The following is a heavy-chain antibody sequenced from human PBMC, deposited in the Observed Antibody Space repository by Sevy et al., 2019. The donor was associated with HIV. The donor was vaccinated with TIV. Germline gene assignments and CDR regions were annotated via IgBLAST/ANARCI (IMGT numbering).Heavy chain of an antibody. D-gene: IGHD1-26*01. Sequence: GGSLRLSCTASGFTFGGYTMSWVRQAPGKGLEWVAFIRGKPYGGTTEYAASVKDRFTISRDDSKSIAYLQMNSLNTEDTAVYYCTRVEGAADWGMDVWGQGTTVTVSS. CDR3: TRVEGAADWGMDV. V-gene: IGHV3-49*04. CDR1: GFTFGGYT. J-gene: IGHJ6*02. CDR2: IRGKPYGGTT.